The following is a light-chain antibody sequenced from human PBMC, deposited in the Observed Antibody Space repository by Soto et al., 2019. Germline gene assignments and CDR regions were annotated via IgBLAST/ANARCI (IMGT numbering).Light chain of an antibody. Sequence: DIVMTQSPDSLAVSLGERATINCKSSQSVLYSSNNKNYLAWYQQKPGQPPKLLIYWASTRESGVPDRFSGSGSGTDFTLTISSLQAADVAVYYCQQYYTTPRTFGHGTKVDIK. CDR2: WAS. CDR1: QSVLYSSNNKNY. V-gene: IGKV4-1*01. CDR3: QQYYTTPRT. J-gene: IGKJ1*01.